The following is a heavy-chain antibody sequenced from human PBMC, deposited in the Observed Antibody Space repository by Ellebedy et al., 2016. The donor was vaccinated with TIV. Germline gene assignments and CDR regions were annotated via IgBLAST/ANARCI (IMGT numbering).Heavy chain of an antibody. J-gene: IGHJ6*02. CDR1: GGSFSGYY. D-gene: IGHD2-2*01. V-gene: IGHV4-34*01. CDR3: ARGKSLPSIVVVPADGYYYYGMDV. Sequence: SETLSLXXAVYGGSFSGYYWSWIRQPPGKGLEWIGEINHSGSTNYNPSLKSRVTISVDTSKNQFSLKLSSVTAADTAVYYCARGKSLPSIVVVPADGYYYYGMDVWGQGTTVTVSS. CDR2: INHSGST.